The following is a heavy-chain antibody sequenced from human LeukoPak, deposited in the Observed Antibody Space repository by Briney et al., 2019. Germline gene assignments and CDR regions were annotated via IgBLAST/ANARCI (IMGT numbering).Heavy chain of an antibody. CDR1: GYTFTSYG. D-gene: IGHD2-15*01. J-gene: IGHJ6*02. CDR2: ISAYNGNT. V-gene: IGHV1-18*01. CDR3: ARQAAENYCYYGMDV. Sequence: GASVKVSCKASGYTFTSYGISWVRQAPGQGLEWMGWISAYNGNTNYAQKLQGRVTMTTDTSTSTAYMELRSLRSDDTAVYYCARQAAENYCYYGMDVWGQGTTVTVSS.